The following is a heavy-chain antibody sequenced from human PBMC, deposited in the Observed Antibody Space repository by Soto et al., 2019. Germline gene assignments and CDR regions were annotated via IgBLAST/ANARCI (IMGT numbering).Heavy chain of an antibody. Sequence: GGSLRLSCAASGFTVSSNYMSWVRQAPGKGLEGVSVIYSGGSTYYADSVKGRFTISRHNSKNTLYLQMNSLRAEDTAVYYCARGYGDYDPYFDYWGQGTLVTVSS. CDR3: ARGYGDYDPYFDY. V-gene: IGHV3-53*04. CDR2: IYSGGST. CDR1: GFTVSSNY. D-gene: IGHD4-17*01. J-gene: IGHJ4*02.